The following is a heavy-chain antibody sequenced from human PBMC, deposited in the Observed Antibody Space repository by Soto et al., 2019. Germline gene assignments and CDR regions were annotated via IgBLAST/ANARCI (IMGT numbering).Heavy chain of an antibody. CDR1: RFTFSDYY. CDR3: VRGNFYYGMDV. J-gene: IGHJ6*02. V-gene: IGHV3-11*01. Sequence: PGGSLRFSCAASRFTFSDYYMTWIRQAPGKGPEWISYISGSADAIYYADSVKGRFTISRDNAKNSLHLEMNSLRAEDKAMYHCVRGNFYYGMDVWGQGTTVTVSS. CDR2: ISGSADAI.